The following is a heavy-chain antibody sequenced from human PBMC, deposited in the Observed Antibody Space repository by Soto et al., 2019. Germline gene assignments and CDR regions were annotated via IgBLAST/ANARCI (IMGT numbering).Heavy chain of an antibody. J-gene: IGHJ4*02. CDR3: PRDPPRRYNSGQGLDY. CDR2: ISTYYDNT. Sequence: QVQLVQSGAEVKKPGASVKVSCKASGYTFTSYGISWVRQAPGQGPEWMGWISTYYDNTNYAQNLRGRVTMTTDTSTSTAYMELRSLRSDDTAVYYCPRDPPRRYNSGQGLDYWGQGTLVTVSS. D-gene: IGHD5-18*01. CDR1: GYTFTSYG. V-gene: IGHV1-18*04.